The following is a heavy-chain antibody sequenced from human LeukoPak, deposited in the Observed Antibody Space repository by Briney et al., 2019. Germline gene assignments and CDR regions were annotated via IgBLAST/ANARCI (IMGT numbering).Heavy chain of an antibody. J-gene: IGHJ4*02. CDR2: INWNGENK. Sequence: GGSLRLSCGASEFTVDDYAMSWVRQAPGEGLEWVSGINWNGENKDYADSVKSRFTISRDNAKNALFLQMNSLSVEDTALYYCARYPDGFSGGWYSFDFWGRGTLVTVSS. CDR3: ARYPDGFSGGWYSFDF. CDR1: EFTVDDYA. D-gene: IGHD6-19*01. V-gene: IGHV3-20*04.